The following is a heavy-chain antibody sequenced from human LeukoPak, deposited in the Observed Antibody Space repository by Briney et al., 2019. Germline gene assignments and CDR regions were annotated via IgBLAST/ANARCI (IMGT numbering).Heavy chain of an antibody. CDR2: IFGSSGST. V-gene: IGHV3-23*01. CDR3: AKCPRVRITGTMDY. J-gene: IGHJ4*02. D-gene: IGHD1-7*01. Sequence: GGSLRLSCAASGFTFSSYAMSWVRQAPGKGLEWISSIFGSSGSTYYEDSVKGRFTISRGNSKNTLYLQMNSLTAEDTAVYYCAKCPRVRITGTMDYWGQGTLVTVSS. CDR1: GFTFSSYA.